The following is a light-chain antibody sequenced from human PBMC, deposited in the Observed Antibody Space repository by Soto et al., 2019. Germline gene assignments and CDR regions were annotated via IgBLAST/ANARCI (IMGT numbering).Light chain of an antibody. J-gene: IGKJ2*01. CDR1: QSVSSIY. CDR2: GAS. V-gene: IGKV3-20*01. Sequence: EIVLTQSPGTLSLSPGERATLSCRASQSVSSIYLAWYQQKPGQAPSLLIYGASSRATGIPDRFSGSGSGTDFTRTISRLEPEDCAVYYCQQYGSSPPKYTFGQGTKLEIK. CDR3: QQYGSSPPKYT.